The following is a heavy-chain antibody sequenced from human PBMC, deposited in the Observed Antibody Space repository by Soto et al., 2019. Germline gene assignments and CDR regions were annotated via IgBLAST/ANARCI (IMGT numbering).Heavy chain of an antibody. Sequence: GGSLRLSCAASGFTFSSYSMNWVRQAPGKGLEWVSSISSSSSYIYYADSVKGRFTISRYNATNSLYLQMNSLRAEDTAVYYCARYSVTGHSNYPRETGTTLYYFEYWGQGTLVTVSS. D-gene: IGHD1-1*01. V-gene: IGHV3-21*01. CDR3: ARYSVTGHSNYPRETGTTLYYFEY. CDR2: ISSSSSYI. J-gene: IGHJ4*02. CDR1: GFTFSSYS.